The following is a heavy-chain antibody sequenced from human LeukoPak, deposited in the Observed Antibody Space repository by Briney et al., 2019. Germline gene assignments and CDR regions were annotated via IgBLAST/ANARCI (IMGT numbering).Heavy chain of an antibody. CDR2: IYYSGST. CDR3: ARAGLGDFWSGYSSNYYYYGMDV. Sequence: SETLSLTCTVSGGSISSYYWSWIRQPQGKGLEWIGYIYYSGSTNYNPSLKSRVTISVDTSKNQFSLKLSSVTAADTAVYYCARAGLGDFWSGYSSNYYYYGMDVWGQGTTVTVSS. V-gene: IGHV4-59*08. D-gene: IGHD3-3*01. J-gene: IGHJ6*02. CDR1: GGSISSYY.